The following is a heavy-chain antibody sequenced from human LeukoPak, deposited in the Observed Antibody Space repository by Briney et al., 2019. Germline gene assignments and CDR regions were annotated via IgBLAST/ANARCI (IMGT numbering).Heavy chain of an antibody. J-gene: IGHJ4*02. CDR2: IYYSGST. Sequence: SETLSLTCTVSGGSISSGGYYWSWIRQHPGKGLEWIGYIYYSGSTYYNPSLKSRVTISVDTSKNQFSLKLSSVTAADTAVYYCARGGGAARTKRYFDYWGQGTLVTVSS. V-gene: IGHV4-31*03. D-gene: IGHD6-6*01. CDR1: GGSISSGGYY. CDR3: ARGGGAARTKRYFDY.